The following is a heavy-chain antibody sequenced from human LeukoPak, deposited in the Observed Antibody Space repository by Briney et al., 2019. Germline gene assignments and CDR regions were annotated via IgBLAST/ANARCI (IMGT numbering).Heavy chain of an antibody. Sequence: PGGSLRLSCAASGFTFSSYSMNWVRQAPGKGLEWVSYISSSSSTIYYADSVKGRFTISRDNAKNSLYLQMNSLRDEDTAAYYCARDNYSNYLWYFDYWGQGTLVTVSS. D-gene: IGHD4-11*01. CDR3: ARDNYSNYLWYFDY. J-gene: IGHJ4*02. CDR2: ISSSSSTI. CDR1: GFTFSSYS. V-gene: IGHV3-48*02.